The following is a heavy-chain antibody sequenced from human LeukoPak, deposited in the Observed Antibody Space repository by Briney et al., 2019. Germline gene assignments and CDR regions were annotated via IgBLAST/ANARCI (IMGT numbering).Heavy chain of an antibody. D-gene: IGHD2-2*01. CDR3: TTDGVVVVPATGDHFDY. J-gene: IGHJ4*02. CDR2: IKSKTDGGTT. CDR1: GFTFSNAW. V-gene: IGHV3-15*01. Sequence: GGPLRLSCAASGFTFSNAWMSWVRQAPGKGLEWVGRIKSKTDGGTTDYAAPVKGRFTISRDDSKNTLYLQMNSLKTEDTAVYYCTTDGVVVVPATGDHFDYWGQGTLVTVSS.